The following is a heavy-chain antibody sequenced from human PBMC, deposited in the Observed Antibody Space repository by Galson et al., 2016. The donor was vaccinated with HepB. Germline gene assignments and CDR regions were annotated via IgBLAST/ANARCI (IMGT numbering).Heavy chain of an antibody. Sequence: QSGAEVKKSGESLKISCKGSGYSFTDYWIGWVRQMPGNGLEWMGIIYPGASDTKYSPSFQGQVTLSDDKTINTAYLQWSSLKASDTAMYYCARRSGGSLDYWGQGTLVTVSS. CDR2: IYPGASDT. V-gene: IGHV5-51*01. CDR3: ARRSGGSLDY. D-gene: IGHD4-23*01. J-gene: IGHJ4*02. CDR1: GYSFTDYW.